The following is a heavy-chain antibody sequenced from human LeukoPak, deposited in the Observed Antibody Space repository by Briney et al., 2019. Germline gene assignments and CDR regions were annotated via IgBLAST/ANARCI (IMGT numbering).Heavy chain of an antibody. CDR3: ARDLGYSGIAANY. D-gene: IGHD6-25*01. Sequence: LSLTCAVYGGSFSGYYWSWIRQAPGKGLEWVAVIWYDGSNKYYADSVKGRFTISRDNSKNTLYLQMNSLRAEDTAVYYCARDLGYSGIAANYWGQGTLVTVSS. V-gene: IGHV3-33*08. CDR1: GGSFSGYY. CDR2: IWYDGSNK. J-gene: IGHJ4*02.